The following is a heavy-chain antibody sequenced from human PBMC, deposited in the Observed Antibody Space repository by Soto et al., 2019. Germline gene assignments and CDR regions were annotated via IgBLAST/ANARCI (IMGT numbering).Heavy chain of an antibody. CDR2: VSYTVTT. CDR1: GGSFSTYY. Sequence: SETLSLTCTISGGSFSTYYWSWIRQPPGKGLEWIGFVSYTVTTNYNPSLKSRVTISLDTSKNAFSLKLTSASAADTAVYYCARDRGYLPTGDGTLDIWGPGTMVTFS. J-gene: IGHJ3*02. CDR3: ARDRGYLPTGDGTLDI. D-gene: IGHD3-22*01. V-gene: IGHV4-59*01.